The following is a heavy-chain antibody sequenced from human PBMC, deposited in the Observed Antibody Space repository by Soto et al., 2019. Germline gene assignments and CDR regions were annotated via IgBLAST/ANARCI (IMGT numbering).Heavy chain of an antibody. CDR1: GYTFTSYG. CDR2: ISAYNGNT. V-gene: IGHV1-18*01. J-gene: IGHJ6*02. CDR3: ARDLIEPYDYGMDV. Sequence: QVQLVQSGAEVKKPGASVKVSCKASGYTFTSYGISWVRQAPGQGLAWMGWISAYNGNTNYAQKLQGRVTMTTDTSTRTAYMELRGLRSDDTAVYYFARDLIEPYDYGMDVWGQGTTVTVSS. D-gene: IGHD3-22*01.